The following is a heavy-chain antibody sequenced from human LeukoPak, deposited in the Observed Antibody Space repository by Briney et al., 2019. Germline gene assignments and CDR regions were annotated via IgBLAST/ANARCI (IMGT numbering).Heavy chain of an antibody. CDR2: ISPYNGNT. D-gene: IGHD4-23*01. CDR1: GYTFTSYG. Sequence: GASVKVSCKASGYTFTSYGLSWVRQAPGQGLECMGWISPYNGNTNYVQKLQGRVTMTTDTSTTTAYLELRSLRSDDTAVYYCARDRGLRWCPDYWGQGTLVTVSS. V-gene: IGHV1-18*01. CDR3: ARDRGLRWCPDY. J-gene: IGHJ4*02.